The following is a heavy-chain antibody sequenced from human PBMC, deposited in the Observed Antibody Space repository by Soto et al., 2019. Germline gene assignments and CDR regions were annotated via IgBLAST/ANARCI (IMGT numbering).Heavy chain of an antibody. CDR2: ISAYNGNT. D-gene: IGHD2-15*01. CDR3: ARDHRGGTEAFDI. V-gene: IGHV1-18*01. Sequence: QVQLVQSGAEVRKPGSSVTVSCKASGGTFSNYAISWVRQAPGQGLEWMGWISAYNGNTNYAENLQGRVTMTTDTSTSTAYMELRSLRSDDTAVYYCARDHRGGTEAFDIWGQGTMVTVSS. J-gene: IGHJ3*02. CDR1: GGTFSNYA.